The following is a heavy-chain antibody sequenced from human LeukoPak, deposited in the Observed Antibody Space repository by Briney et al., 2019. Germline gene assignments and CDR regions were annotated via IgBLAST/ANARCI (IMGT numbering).Heavy chain of an antibody. CDR2: INPSGGSP. D-gene: IGHD2-2*01. CDR1: GYTFTSYH. V-gene: IGHV1-46*01. CDR3: ARDFVRGSTSYLSLDY. Sequence: GASVKVSCKASGYTFTSYHLHWVRQAPGQGLEWMGIINPSGGSPNYAQKFQGRVTMTRDTSISTAYMELSRLRSDDTAVYYCARDFVRGSTSYLSLDYWGQGTLVTVSS. J-gene: IGHJ4*02.